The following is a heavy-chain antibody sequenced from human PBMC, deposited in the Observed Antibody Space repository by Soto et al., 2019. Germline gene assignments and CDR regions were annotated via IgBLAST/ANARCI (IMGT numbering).Heavy chain of an antibody. CDR2: ISYDGSNK. CDR3: ATATTPLYYFDY. D-gene: IGHD2-15*01. V-gene: IGHV3-30*03. J-gene: IGHJ4*02. CDR1: GFTFSDYY. Sequence: WGSMSLSCAASGFTFSDYYMSWIRKDPGKGLEWVAVISYDGSNKYYADSVKGRFTISRDNSKNTLYLQMNSLRAEDTAVYYCATATTPLYYFDYWGQGTLVTVSS.